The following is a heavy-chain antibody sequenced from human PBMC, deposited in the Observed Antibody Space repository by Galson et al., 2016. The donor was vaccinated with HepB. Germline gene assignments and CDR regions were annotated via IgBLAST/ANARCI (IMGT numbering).Heavy chain of an antibody. J-gene: IGHJ5*01. V-gene: IGHV3-23*01. D-gene: IGHD2-8*02. CDR1: GVICSTCG. CDR2: ISGDGINT. CDR3: AKDAGGAIMFDS. Sequence: SLRLSCAASGVICSTCGTAWVRQAPGKGLEWVSSISGDGINTHYADSVKGRFIISRDNSKNMVHLQMNSLRAEDTAVYYCAKDAGGAIMFDSWGHGTLATVSS.